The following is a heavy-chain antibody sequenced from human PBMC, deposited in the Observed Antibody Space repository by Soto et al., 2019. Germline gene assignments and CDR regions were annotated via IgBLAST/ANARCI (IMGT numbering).Heavy chain of an antibody. CDR1: GYTFTSYA. CDR2: INAGNGNT. J-gene: IGHJ4*02. Sequence: ASVKVSCKASGYTFTSYAMHWVRQAPGQRLEWMGWINAGNGNTKCSQKFQGRVTITRDTSASTAYMELSSPRSEDTAVYYCARETEFTIFGVVITSYYFDYWGQGTLVTVSS. CDR3: ARETEFTIFGVVITSYYFDY. D-gene: IGHD3-3*01. V-gene: IGHV1-3*01.